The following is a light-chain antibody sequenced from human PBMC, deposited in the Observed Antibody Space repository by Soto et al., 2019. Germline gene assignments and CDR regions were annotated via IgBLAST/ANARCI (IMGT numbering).Light chain of an antibody. CDR2: GAS. V-gene: IGKV1-5*01. J-gene: IGKJ1*01. Sequence: DIQMTQSPSTLSVSLGDRITITCRASEDIDTSLAWFQQRPGKAPKVLIAGASGLMNGVPSTFSGSGSGTEFALPISSVQPDDFATYFCQHYDTFSWTFGQGTKVEMK. CDR1: EDIDTS. CDR3: QHYDTFSWT.